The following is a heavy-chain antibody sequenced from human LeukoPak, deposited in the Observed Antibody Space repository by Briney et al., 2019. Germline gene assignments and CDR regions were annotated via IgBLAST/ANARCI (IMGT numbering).Heavy chain of an antibody. J-gene: IGHJ4*02. CDR2: INPNSGGT. V-gene: IGHV1-2*02. Sequence: ASVKVSCKASGYTFTGYYMHWVRHAPGQGLEWMGLINPNSGGTNYAQKFQGRVTMTRDTSISTAYMELSRLRSDDTAVYYCARVAPYRRLTSGWYYFDYWGQGTLVTVSS. D-gene: IGHD6-19*01. CDR1: GYTFTGYY. CDR3: ARVAPYRRLTSGWYYFDY.